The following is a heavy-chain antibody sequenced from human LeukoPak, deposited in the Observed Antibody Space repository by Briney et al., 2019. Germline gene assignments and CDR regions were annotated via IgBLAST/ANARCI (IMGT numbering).Heavy chain of an antibody. D-gene: IGHD2-15*01. J-gene: IGHJ3*02. CDR1: GFTFSSYS. Sequence: PGGSLRLSCAASGFTFSSYSMDWVRQAPGKGLEWVSYISSSSSTIYYADSVKGRFTISRDNAKNSLYLQMNSLRAEDTAVYYCARRMCSGGSCYSDAFDIWGQGTMVTVSS. V-gene: IGHV3-48*01. CDR2: ISSSSSTI. CDR3: ARRMCSGGSCYSDAFDI.